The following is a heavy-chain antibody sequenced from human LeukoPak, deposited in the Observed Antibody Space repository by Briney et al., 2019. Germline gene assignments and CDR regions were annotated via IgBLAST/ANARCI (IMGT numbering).Heavy chain of an antibody. CDR3: ARGRSTVAGTNIGEDY. V-gene: IGHV4-61*01. CDR2: IYSSGST. D-gene: IGHD6-19*01. J-gene: IGHJ4*02. CDR1: DDSNISGRYY. Sequence: PSETLSLTCAVSDDSNISGRYYWSWIRQPPGKGLEWIGYIYSSGSTNYNPSLKSRVTISVDTSKNQFSLKLNSVTAADTAVYYCARGRSTVAGTNIGEDYWGQGTLVTVSS.